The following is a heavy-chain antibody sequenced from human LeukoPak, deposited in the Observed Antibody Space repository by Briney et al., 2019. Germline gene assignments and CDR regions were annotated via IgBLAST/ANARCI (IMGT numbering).Heavy chain of an antibody. CDR2: ISSSSSTI. J-gene: IGHJ4*02. CDR1: GFTFSSYS. CDR3: ARERTSYYFDY. Sequence: HAGGSLRLSCAASGFTFSSYSMNWVRQAPGKGLEWVSYISSSSSTIYYADSVKGRFTISRDNAKNSLYLQMNSLRAEDTAVYYCARERTSYYFDYWGQGTLVTVSS. V-gene: IGHV3-48*01. D-gene: IGHD2-15*01.